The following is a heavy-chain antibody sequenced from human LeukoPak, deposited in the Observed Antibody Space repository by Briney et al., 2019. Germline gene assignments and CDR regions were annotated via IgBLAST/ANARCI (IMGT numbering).Heavy chain of an antibody. J-gene: IGHJ6*02. D-gene: IGHD3-22*01. CDR1: GFIVSNNY. Sequence: GGSLRLSCAASGFIVSNNYMSWVRQAPGKGLEWVSVIYSGGSIYYADSVKGRFTISRDNSKNTLYLQMNSLRAEDTAVYYCARGDSSGYSSDYYYGMDVWGQGTTVTVSS. CDR3: ARGDSSGYSSDYYYGMDV. V-gene: IGHV3-53*01. CDR2: IYSGGSI.